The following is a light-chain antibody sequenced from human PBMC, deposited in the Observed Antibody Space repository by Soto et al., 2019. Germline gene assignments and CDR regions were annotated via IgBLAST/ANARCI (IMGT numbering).Light chain of an antibody. J-gene: IGLJ1*01. Sequence: QSALTQPASVSGSPGQSITMSCTGTSSDVGNYNLVSWYQQHPGKAPKLLIFEINKRPSGVSNRFSGSKSGNTASLTISGLQAEDEADYYCCSFAGSIIFDVFGTGTKLTVL. CDR3: CSFAGSIIFDV. V-gene: IGLV2-23*02. CDR1: SSDVGNYNL. CDR2: EIN.